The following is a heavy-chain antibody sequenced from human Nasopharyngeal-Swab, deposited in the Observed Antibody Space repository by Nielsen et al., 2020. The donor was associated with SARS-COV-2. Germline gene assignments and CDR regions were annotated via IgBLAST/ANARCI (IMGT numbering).Heavy chain of an antibody. Sequence: GGSLRLSCAASGFSFNNYAMSWIRQAPGRGLEWVSLIYSGGSTTFYADSVKGRFTISRDNSKNTLYLQMNSLRAEDTAVYYCAKDRVVLLRPYYYYGMDVWGQGTTVTVSS. V-gene: IGHV3-23*03. J-gene: IGHJ6*02. D-gene: IGHD2-21*01. CDR3: AKDRVVLLRPYYYYGMDV. CDR1: GFSFNNYA. CDR2: IYSGGSTT.